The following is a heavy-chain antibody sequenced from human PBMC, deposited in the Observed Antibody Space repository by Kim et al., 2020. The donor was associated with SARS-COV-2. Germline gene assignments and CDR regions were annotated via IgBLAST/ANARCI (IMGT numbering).Heavy chain of an antibody. V-gene: IGHV3-30*18. J-gene: IGHJ4*02. CDR2: ISYDGSNK. CDR1: GFTFSSYG. D-gene: IGHD3-22*01. Sequence: GGSLRLSCAASGFTFSSYGMHWVRQAPGKGLEWVAVISYDGSNKYYADSVKGRFTISRDNSKNTLYLQMNSLRAEDTAVYYCAKDKGSGYGAFDYWGQGTLVTVSS. CDR3: AKDKGSGYGAFDY.